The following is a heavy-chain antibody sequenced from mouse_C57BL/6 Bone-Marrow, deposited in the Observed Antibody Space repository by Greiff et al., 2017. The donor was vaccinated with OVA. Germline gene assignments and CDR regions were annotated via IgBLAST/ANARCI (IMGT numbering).Heavy chain of an antibody. Sequence: LQQSGAELVRPGASVKMSCKASGYTFTSYNMHWVKQTPRQGLEWIGAIYPGNGDTSYNQKFKGKATLTVDKSSSTAYMQLSSLTSEDSAVYFCARGYYGSSPYYFDYWGQGTTLTVSS. CDR3: ARGYYGSSPYYFDY. CDR2: IYPGNGDT. D-gene: IGHD1-1*01. CDR1: GYTFTSYN. J-gene: IGHJ2*01. V-gene: IGHV1-12*01.